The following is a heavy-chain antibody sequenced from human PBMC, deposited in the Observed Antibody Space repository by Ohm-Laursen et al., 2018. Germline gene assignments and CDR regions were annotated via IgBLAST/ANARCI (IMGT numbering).Heavy chain of an antibody. CDR3: AKGGGGIAIAGTDY. Sequence: SLRLSCTAPGFTFDDYAMHWVRQAPGKGLEWVSGISWNSGSIGYADSVKGRFTISRDNAKNSLYLQMNSLRVEDTALYYCAKGGGGIAIAGTDYWGQGTLVTVSS. J-gene: IGHJ4*02. CDR1: GFTFDDYA. V-gene: IGHV3-9*01. CDR2: ISWNSGSI. D-gene: IGHD6-13*01.